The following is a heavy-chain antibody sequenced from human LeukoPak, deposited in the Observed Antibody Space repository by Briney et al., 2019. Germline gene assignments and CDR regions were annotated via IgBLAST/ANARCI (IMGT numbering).Heavy chain of an antibody. V-gene: IGHV4-59*08. CDR2: IYYSGST. CDR3: ARNPEDLDWYFEL. J-gene: IGHJ2*01. CDR1: GGSISSYY. Sequence: PSETLSLTCTVSGGSISSYYWSWIRQPPGKGPEWIGYIYYSGSTNYNPSLKSRVTISVDTSKNQFSLKLSSVTAADTAVYYCARNPEDLDWYFELWGRGTLVTVSS.